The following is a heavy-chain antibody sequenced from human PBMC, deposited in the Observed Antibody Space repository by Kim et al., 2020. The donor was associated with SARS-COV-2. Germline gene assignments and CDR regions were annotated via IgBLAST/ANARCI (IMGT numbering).Heavy chain of an antibody. D-gene: IGHD1-26*01. Sequence: ASVKVSCKASGYIFTTYYVSWVRQAPGQGLEWMGWVSAYDGNTNYAQKLQGRVTMTTDASTSTVYMELRSLTSDDTAVYYCARGGATTFDYWGQETLVTV. CDR1: GYIFTTYY. J-gene: IGHJ4*02. CDR3: ARGGATTFDY. V-gene: IGHV1-18*01. CDR2: VSAYDGNT.